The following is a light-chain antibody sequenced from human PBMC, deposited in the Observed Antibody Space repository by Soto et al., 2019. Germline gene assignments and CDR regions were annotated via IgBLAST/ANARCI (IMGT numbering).Light chain of an antibody. CDR1: SSDVGRYNL. CDR2: EDI. Sequence: QSALTQPASVSGSLGQSITISCTGSSSDVGRYNLVSWYQQHPGKAPKLLIYEDIERPSGVSNRFSGSKSGNTASLTISGLQTEDAADYYCCSYAGGTSVVFGGGTNVTVL. V-gene: IGLV2-23*01. CDR3: CSYAGGTSVV. J-gene: IGLJ2*01.